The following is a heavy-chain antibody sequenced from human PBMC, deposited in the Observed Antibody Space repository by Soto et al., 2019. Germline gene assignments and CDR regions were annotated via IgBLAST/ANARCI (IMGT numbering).Heavy chain of an antibody. CDR1: GGTFSSYA. CDR2: IIPIFGTA. CDR3: ARVGIVVVGAWSAGAFDI. D-gene: IGHD6-19*01. J-gene: IGHJ3*02. Sequence: SVKVSCKASGGTFSSYAISWVRQAPGQGLEWMGGIIPIFGTANYAQKFQGRVTITADESTSTAYMELSSLRSEDTAVYYCARVGIVVVGAWSAGAFDIWGQGTMVTVSS. V-gene: IGHV1-69*13.